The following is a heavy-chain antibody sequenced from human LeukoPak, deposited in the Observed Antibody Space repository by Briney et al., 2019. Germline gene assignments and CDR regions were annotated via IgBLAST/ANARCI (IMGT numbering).Heavy chain of an antibody. CDR3: ARQTGYTSGWYAA. J-gene: IGHJ5*02. CDR1: GYSFTTFW. D-gene: IGHD6-19*01. V-gene: IGHV5-10-1*01. Sequence: GESLKISCKGSGYSFTTFWITWVRQMPGKGLEWLGSLDPSDSYTNYSPSFQGHATISADKSISTAYLQWSSLKASDTAMYYCARQTGYTSGWYAAWGQGTLVTVSS. CDR2: LDPSDSYT.